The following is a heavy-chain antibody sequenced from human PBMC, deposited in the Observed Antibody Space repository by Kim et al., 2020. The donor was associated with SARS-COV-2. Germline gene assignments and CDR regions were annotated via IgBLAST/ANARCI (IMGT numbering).Heavy chain of an antibody. J-gene: IGHJ4*02. CDR1: GFTFSSYG. CDR3: AKDSEPHGGYSSSWYSDNDY. CDR2: ISYDGGNK. V-gene: IGHV3-30*18. Sequence: GGSLRLSCAASGFTFSSYGMHWVRQAPGKGLEWVAVISYDGGNKYYVDSVKGRFTISRDDSKNTLYLQMNSLRAEDTAVYYCAKDSEPHGGYSSSWYSDNDYWGQGTLVTVSS. D-gene: IGHD6-13*01.